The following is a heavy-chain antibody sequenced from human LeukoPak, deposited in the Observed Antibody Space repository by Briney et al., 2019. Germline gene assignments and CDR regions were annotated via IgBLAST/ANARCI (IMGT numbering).Heavy chain of an antibody. CDR2: IYYSGST. CDR1: GGSISSGGYY. D-gene: IGHD3-10*01. CDR3: ARVLVRGVMFDY. J-gene: IGHJ4*02. V-gene: IGHV4-31*03. Sequence: PSETLSLTCTVSGGSISSGGYYWSWIRQHPGKGLEWIGYIYYSGSTYYNPSLKSRVTISVDTSKNQFSLKLSSVTAADTAVYYSARVLVRGVMFDYWGQGTLVTVSS.